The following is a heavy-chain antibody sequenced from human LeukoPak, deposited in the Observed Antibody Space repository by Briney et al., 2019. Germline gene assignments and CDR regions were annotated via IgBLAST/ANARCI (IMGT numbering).Heavy chain of an antibody. J-gene: IGHJ4*02. CDR3: ARESYSSGSYYFDY. V-gene: IGHV3-74*01. D-gene: IGHD3-22*01. CDR1: GFTFRSYW. Sequence: PRGSLRLSCAASGFTFRSYWMHWGRHAPREGLVWVSRIKTDGSSTSYADSVKGRFTISRDNAKNTLYLQMNTLRAEDTAVYFCARESYSSGSYYFDYWGQGTLVTVSS. CDR2: IKTDGSST.